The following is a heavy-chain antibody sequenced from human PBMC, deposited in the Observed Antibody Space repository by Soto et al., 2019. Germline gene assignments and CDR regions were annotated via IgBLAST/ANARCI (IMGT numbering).Heavy chain of an antibody. V-gene: IGHV4-30-4*01. Sequence: SETLSLTCTVSGGSINSGDYYWSWIRQTPGKGLEWIGYISYSGSTHYNPSLKSRLTISLDTSKNHLSLTLRSVTAADTAVYYCARDDAYYFDTTTAYCFYYWGQGTLVTVSS. D-gene: IGHD3-22*01. CDR2: ISYSGST. CDR1: GGSINSGDYY. CDR3: ARDDAYYFDTTTAYCFYY. J-gene: IGHJ4*02.